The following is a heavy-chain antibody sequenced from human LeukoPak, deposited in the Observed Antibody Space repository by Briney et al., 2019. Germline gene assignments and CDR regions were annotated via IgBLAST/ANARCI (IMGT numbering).Heavy chain of an antibody. CDR3: AKDKNSYSSTWYGGSDY. CDR2: ISASGGST. V-gene: IGHV3-23*01. J-gene: IGHJ4*02. Sequence: GGSLRLSCAASGFTFSSYAMSWVRQAPGKGLEWVSAISASGGSTYYADSVKGRFTISRDNSKNTLYLQMNSLRAEDTAVYYCAKDKNSYSSTWYGGSDYWGQGTLVTVSS. D-gene: IGHD6-13*01. CDR1: GFTFSSYA.